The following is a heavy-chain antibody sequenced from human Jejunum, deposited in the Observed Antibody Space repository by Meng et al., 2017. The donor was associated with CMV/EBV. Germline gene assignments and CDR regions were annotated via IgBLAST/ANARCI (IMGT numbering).Heavy chain of an antibody. V-gene: IGHV2-5*02. D-gene: IGHD1-26*01. Sequence: PLKSSAPTLGKPHQTLPLTCSFSGFSPSTRGGGVGWIRQPPGKALEWLALIYRGDDKRYSPSLNSRLTIAKDTSKNEVVLTLTNMGPIDTGTYYCAHFVGGYYPSRPDYWGQGTLVTVSS. CDR1: GFSPSTRGGG. CDR2: IYRGDDK. CDR3: AHFVGGYYPSRPDY. J-gene: IGHJ4*02.